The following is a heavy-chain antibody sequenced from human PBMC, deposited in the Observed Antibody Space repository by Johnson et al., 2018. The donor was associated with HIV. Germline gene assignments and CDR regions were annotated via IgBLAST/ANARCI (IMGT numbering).Heavy chain of an antibody. CDR3: ARGTLAAFDI. V-gene: IGHV3-21*04. CDR1: GFTFSKAW. D-gene: IGHD2-2*01. CDR2: ISWNSGSI. J-gene: IGHJ3*02. Sequence: VQLVESGGGLVTPGGSLRLSCATSGFTFSKAWLNWVRQAPGMGLEWVSGISWNSGSIGYVDSVKGRFTISRDNAKNSVYLQMNSLRAEDTAVYYCARGTLAAFDIWGQGTMVTVSS.